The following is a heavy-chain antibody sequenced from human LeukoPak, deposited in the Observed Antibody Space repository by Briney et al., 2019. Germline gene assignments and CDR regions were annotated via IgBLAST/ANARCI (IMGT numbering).Heavy chain of an antibody. V-gene: IGHV4-34*01. Sequence: PSETLSLTCAVYGGSFSGYYWSWIRQPPGKGLEWIGEINHSGSTNHNPSLKSRVTISVDTSKNQFSLKLSSVTAADTAVYYCARRSSSWWADYWGQGTLVTVSS. CDR3: ARRSSSWWADY. CDR2: INHSGST. D-gene: IGHD6-13*01. CDR1: GGSFSGYY. J-gene: IGHJ4*02.